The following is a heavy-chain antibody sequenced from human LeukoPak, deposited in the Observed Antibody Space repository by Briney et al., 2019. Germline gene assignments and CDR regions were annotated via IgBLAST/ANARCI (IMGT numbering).Heavy chain of an antibody. D-gene: IGHD1-26*01. CDR3: ARQTGSSQIVGATTHFDP. CDR1: GYSISSGYF. V-gene: IGHV4-38-2*02. J-gene: IGHJ5*02. Sequence: SETLSLTCTVSGYSISSGYFWGWIRQPPGKGLEWIGSIYHSGSTSYNPSLKSRLTISVDTSKNQFTLELRSVTAADTAVYYCARQTGSSQIVGATTHFDPWGQGTLVTVSS. CDR2: IYHSGST.